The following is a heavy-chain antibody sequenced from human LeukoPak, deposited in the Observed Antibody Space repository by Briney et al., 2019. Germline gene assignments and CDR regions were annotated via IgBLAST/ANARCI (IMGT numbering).Heavy chain of an antibody. CDR3: AREEVSSGWYPTD. CDR2: ISSSGSTI. Sequence: PGGSLRLSCAASGFTFSSYEMNWVRQAPGKGLEWVSYISSSGSTIYYADSVKGRFTISRDNAKNSLYLQMNSLRAEDTAVYYCAREEVSSGWYPTDWGQGTLVTVSS. CDR1: GFTFSSYE. J-gene: IGHJ4*02. D-gene: IGHD6-19*01. V-gene: IGHV3-48*03.